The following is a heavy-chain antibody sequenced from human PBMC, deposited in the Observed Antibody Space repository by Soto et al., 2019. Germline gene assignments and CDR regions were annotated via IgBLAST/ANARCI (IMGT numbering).Heavy chain of an antibody. CDR1: GGSFSGYY. D-gene: IGHD6-19*01. Sequence: SETLSLTCAVYGGSFSGYYWTWIRQPPGTGLEWIGEINHSGSTNYNPSLKSRVTISVDTSKNQFSLKLTSVTAADTAVYYCARDSSGWSRDYWGQGTLVTVSS. CDR3: ARDSSGWSRDY. J-gene: IGHJ4*02. CDR2: INHSGST. V-gene: IGHV4-34*01.